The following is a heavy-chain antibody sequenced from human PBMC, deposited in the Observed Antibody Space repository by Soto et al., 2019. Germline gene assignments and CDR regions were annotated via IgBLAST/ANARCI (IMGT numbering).Heavy chain of an antibody. CDR1: GFTFSNYA. V-gene: IGHV3-30-3*01. CDR3: ARDKFSGGYDYFDY. Sequence: QVQLVESGGGVVQPGRSLRLSCAASGFTFSNYAMHWVRQAPGKGLEWVAVISYDGNNKYYADSVKGRFTISRDNSRNTLYLQMNTLRAEDTAVYYCARDKFSGGYDYFDYWGQGALGTVSS. D-gene: IGHD3-22*01. J-gene: IGHJ4*02. CDR2: ISYDGNNK.